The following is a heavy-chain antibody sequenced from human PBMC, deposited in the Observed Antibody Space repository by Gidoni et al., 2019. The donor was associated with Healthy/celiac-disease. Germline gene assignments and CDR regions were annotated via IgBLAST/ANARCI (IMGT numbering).Heavy chain of an antibody. V-gene: IGHV3-30-3*01. CDR1: AFTFSSDA. D-gene: IGHD6-6*01. CDR2: ISYDGSNK. Sequence: QVQLVESGGGVVQPGRSLRLSCAASAFTFSSDAMHWVRQAPGKGLEWVAVISYDGSNKYYADSVKGRFTISRDNSKNTLYLQMNSLRAEDTAVYYCAGEYSSPGGLDNWGQGTLVTVSS. CDR3: AGEYSSPGGLDN. J-gene: IGHJ4*02.